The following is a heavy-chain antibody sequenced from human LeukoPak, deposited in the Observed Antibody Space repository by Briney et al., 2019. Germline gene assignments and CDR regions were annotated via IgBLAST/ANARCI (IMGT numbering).Heavy chain of an antibody. CDR1: GFTFDDYA. D-gene: IGHD1-26*01. J-gene: IGHJ4*02. CDR3: AKAGAVGATRGDFDY. V-gene: IGHV3-9*01. Sequence: PGGTLRLSCAASGFTFDDYAMHWVRQAPGKVLEWVSGISWNSGSLGYADSVKGRFTISRDNAKNSLYLQMNSLRAEDTALYYCAKAGAVGATRGDFDYWGQGTLVTVSS. CDR2: ISWNSGSL.